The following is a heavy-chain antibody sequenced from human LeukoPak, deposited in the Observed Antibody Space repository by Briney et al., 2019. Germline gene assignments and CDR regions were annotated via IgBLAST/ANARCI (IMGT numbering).Heavy chain of an antibody. J-gene: IGHJ4*02. CDR3: AREYTALGFDY. CDR1: GLTFNNSG. V-gene: IGHV3-21*01. Sequence: GSLRLSCAASGLTFNNSGMLWVRQAPGKGLEWVSSISSSSTYIYYADSVKGRFTISRDNAKKSLYLQMNSLRAEDTAVYYCAREYTALGFDYWGQGTLVTVSP. CDR2: ISSSSTYI. D-gene: IGHD5-18*01.